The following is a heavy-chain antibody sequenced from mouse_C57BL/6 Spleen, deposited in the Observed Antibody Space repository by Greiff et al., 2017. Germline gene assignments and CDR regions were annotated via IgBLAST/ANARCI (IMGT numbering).Heavy chain of an antibody. J-gene: IGHJ1*03. CDR1: GYTFTDYY. D-gene: IGHD3-3*01. CDR2: IYPGSGNT. CDR3: ARGRDDWYFDV. Sequence: QVQLKESGAELVRPGASVKLSCKASGYTFTDYYINWVKQRPGQGLEWIARIYPGSGNTYYNEKFKGKATLTAEKSSSTAYMQLSSLTSGDSAVYFCARGRDDWYFDVWGTGTTVTVSS. V-gene: IGHV1-76*01.